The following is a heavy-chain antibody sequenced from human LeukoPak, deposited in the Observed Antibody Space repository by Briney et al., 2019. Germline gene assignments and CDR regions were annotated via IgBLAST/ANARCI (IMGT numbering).Heavy chain of an antibody. CDR1: GYTFTGYY. J-gene: IGHJ5*02. CDR3: ARDLTIYSSGYVNWFDP. CDR2: INPNSGGT. D-gene: IGHD3-22*01. V-gene: IGHV1-2*02. Sequence: ASVKVSCKASGYTFTGYYMHWVRQAPGQGLEWMGWINPNSGGTNYAQKFQGRVTMTRDTSISTAYIELSRLRSDDTAVYYCARDLTIYSSGYVNWFDPWGQGTLVTVSS.